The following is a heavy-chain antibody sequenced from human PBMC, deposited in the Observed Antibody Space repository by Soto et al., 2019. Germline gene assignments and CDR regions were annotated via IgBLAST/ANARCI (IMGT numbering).Heavy chain of an antibody. D-gene: IGHD3-22*01. Sequence: GESLKISCKGSGYSFTSYWISWVRQMPGKGLEWMGRIDPSDSYTNYSPSFQGHVTISADKSISTAYLQWSSLKASDTAMYYCARHARSPYDSSGYYVYFDYWGRGTLVTVSS. CDR3: ARHARSPYDSSGYYVYFDY. CDR2: IDPSDSYT. J-gene: IGHJ4*02. V-gene: IGHV5-10-1*01. CDR1: GYSFTSYW.